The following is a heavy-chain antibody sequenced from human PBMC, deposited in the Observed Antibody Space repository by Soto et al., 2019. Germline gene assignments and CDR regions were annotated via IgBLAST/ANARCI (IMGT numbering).Heavy chain of an antibody. CDR1: GFTFSSYW. D-gene: IGHD1-26*01. CDR3: ARTGIVGLTVTYFGS. CDR2: TNSDGSST. Sequence: GGSLRLSCAASGFTFSSYWMHWVRQTPGKGLVWVSRTNSDGSSTSYADSVKGRFTISRDNAKNTAYLQVNSLRAEDTAVYYCARTGIVGLTVTYFGSWGQGTLVTVSS. J-gene: IGHJ1*01. V-gene: IGHV3-74*01.